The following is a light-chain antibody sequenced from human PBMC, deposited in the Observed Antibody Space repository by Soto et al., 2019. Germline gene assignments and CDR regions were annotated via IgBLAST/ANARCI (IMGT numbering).Light chain of an antibody. V-gene: IGKV3-20*01. J-gene: IGKJ1*01. CDR3: QQYTDWTLT. CDR2: GIS. Sequence: EVVMTQSPATLSVSPGERATLSCRASQTVTRPYLAWYQPKPGQAPRIXIYGISSRETGVPDRFSGSGAGTEFTLTISRLEPEDFAVYYCQQYTDWTLTFGQGTKVDIK. CDR1: QTVTRPY.